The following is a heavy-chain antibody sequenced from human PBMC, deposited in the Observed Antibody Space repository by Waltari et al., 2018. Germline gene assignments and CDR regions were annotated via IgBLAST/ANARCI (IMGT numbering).Heavy chain of an antibody. CDR2: SLSVHSNT. Sequence: EVQLLESGGGLVQPGGSLRLSCAASGFTFNSYAMDWFSQAPGKGLERVSVSLSVHSNTYYADSVKGRFTISRDDSKNTLYLQMNSLRAEDTAVYYCAKGGNSGYELDYWGQGTLVTVSS. CDR3: AKGGNSGYELDY. J-gene: IGHJ4*02. V-gene: IGHV3-23*03. CDR1: GFTFNSYA. D-gene: IGHD5-12*01.